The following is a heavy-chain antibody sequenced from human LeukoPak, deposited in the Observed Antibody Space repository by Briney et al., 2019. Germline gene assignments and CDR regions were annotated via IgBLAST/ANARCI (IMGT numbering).Heavy chain of an antibody. CDR2: ISGDGGST. J-gene: IGHJ4*02. V-gene: IGHV3-43*02. Sequence: GGSLRLSCAASGFTFDDYAMHWVRQAPGKGLEWVSLISGDGGSTYYADSVKGRFTISRDNSKNSLYLRMNSLRTEDTALYYCAKDMTTGIAAADFDYWGQGTLVTVSS. CDR3: AKDMTTGIAAADFDY. D-gene: IGHD6-13*01. CDR1: GFTFDDYA.